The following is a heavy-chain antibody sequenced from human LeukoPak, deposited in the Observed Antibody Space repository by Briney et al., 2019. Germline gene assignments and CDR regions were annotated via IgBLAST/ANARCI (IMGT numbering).Heavy chain of an antibody. J-gene: IGHJ4*02. D-gene: IGHD6-19*01. CDR2: INHSGST. Sequence: PSETLSLTCAVYGGSFSGYYWSWIRQRPGKGLEWIGEINHSGSTNYNPSLKSRVTISVDTSKNQFSLKLSSVTAADTAVYYCARGYSSGWYGYWGQGTLVTVSS. V-gene: IGHV4-34*01. CDR1: GGSFSGYY. CDR3: ARGYSSGWYGY.